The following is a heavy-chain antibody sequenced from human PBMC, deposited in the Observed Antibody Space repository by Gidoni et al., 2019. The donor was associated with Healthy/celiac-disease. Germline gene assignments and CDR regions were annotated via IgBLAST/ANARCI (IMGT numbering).Heavy chain of an antibody. J-gene: IGHJ4*02. CDR2: ISSSSSSI. CDR3: ASDSTGGDNLDY. Sequence: EVQLVESGGGLVKPGGSLRLSCAASGFPVSSYSMNWVRQALGKLLDWFSSISSSSSSIYYPDSVTGRFTISSDNAKNSLYLQMNSLSAEDTAVYYCASDSTGGDNLDYLGQGTLVTVSS. CDR1: GFPVSSYS. D-gene: IGHD2-21*01. V-gene: IGHV3-21*01.